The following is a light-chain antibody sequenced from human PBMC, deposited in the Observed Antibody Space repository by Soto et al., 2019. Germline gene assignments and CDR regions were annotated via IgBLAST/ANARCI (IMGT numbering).Light chain of an antibody. CDR1: SSDVGGHDY. CDR2: DVT. J-gene: IGLJ1*01. CDR3: CSYAGRYTYV. Sequence: QSALTQPRSVSGSLGQSVTISCTGTSSDVGGHDYVFWHQQHPGKAPKLLIYDVTKRPSGVPDRFSASKSGNMASLTISGLQADDEADYYCCSYAGRYTYVFGTGTKLTVL. V-gene: IGLV2-11*01.